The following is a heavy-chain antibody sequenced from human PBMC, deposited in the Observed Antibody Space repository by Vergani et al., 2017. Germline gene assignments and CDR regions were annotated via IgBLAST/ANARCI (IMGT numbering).Heavy chain of an antibody. Sequence: EVQLLESGGGLVQPGGSLRLSCAASGFTFTRNAMTWVRHGSGKGLEWVSGISGGGNNAYYADSVKGRFPISRDNSKNTLYLQMNSRRVEDTAVYYCVKVSSSWIPYYFDSWGQGTLVTVSS. J-gene: IGHJ5*01. CDR2: ISGGGNNA. CDR3: VKVSSSWIPYYFDS. V-gene: IGHV3-23*01. D-gene: IGHD6-13*01. CDR1: GFTFTRNA.